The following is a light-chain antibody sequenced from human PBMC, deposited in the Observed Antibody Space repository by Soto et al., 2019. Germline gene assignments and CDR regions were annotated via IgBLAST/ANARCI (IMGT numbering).Light chain of an antibody. J-gene: IGKJ4*01. V-gene: IGKV3-15*01. Sequence: EIVMTQSPATLSVSPGERATLSCRASQSVSSNLAWYQQKPGQAPMLLIYGASTRATDIPARFSGSGSGTEFNLTIISRQSEEFAVYYCQQYNNWRPLTFGGGTKVEIK. CDR3: QQYNNWRPLT. CDR2: GAS. CDR1: QSVSSN.